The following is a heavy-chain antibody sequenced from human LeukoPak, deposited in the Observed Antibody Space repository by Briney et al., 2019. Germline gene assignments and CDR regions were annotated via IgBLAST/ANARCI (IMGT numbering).Heavy chain of an antibody. D-gene: IGHD3-9*01. CDR1: GGSVSSYY. CDR2: TYYSGST. V-gene: IGHV4-59*02. J-gene: IGHJ4*02. CDR3: ARIITIFGGYYFDY. Sequence: SETLSLTCTVSGGSVSSYYWSWIRQPPGRGLEWIGYTYYSGSTNYNPSLKSRVTISVDTSKNQFSLKLSSVTAADTAVYYCARIITIFGGYYFDYWGQGTLVTVSS.